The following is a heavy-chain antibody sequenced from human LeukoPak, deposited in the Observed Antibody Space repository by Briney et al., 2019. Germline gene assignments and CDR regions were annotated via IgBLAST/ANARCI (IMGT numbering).Heavy chain of an antibody. CDR1: GGSNSSYY. V-gene: IGHV4-59*01. Sequence: SETLSLTCTVSGGSNSSYYWSWIRQPPGKGLEWIGYIYYSGSTNYNPSLKSRVTISVDTSRNQFSLKLSSVTAADTAVYYCARVDDSSGYHDYWGQGTLVTVSS. J-gene: IGHJ4*02. D-gene: IGHD3-22*01. CDR2: IYYSGST. CDR3: ARVDDSSGYHDY.